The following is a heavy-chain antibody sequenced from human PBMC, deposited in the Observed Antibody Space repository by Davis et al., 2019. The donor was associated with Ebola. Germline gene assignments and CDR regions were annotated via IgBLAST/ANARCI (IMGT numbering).Heavy chain of an antibody. J-gene: IGHJ5*02. CDR2: IYYSGST. V-gene: IGHV4-59*01. D-gene: IGHD3-3*01. Sequence: SETLSLTCTVSGGSISSYYWSWIRQPPGKGLEWIGYIYYSGSTNYNPSLKSRVTISVDTSKNQFSLKVSSVTAADTAVYYCARVDYDFWSGYYSVWFDPWGQGTLVTVSS. CDR1: GGSISSYY. CDR3: ARVDYDFWSGYYSVWFDP.